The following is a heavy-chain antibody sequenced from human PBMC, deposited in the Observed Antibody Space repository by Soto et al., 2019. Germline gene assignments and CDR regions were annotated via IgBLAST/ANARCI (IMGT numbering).Heavy chain of an antibody. V-gene: IGHV3-74*01. CDR1: ESTFRSTW. CDR2: INSDGSST. CDR3: ARRGAVAGLHY. D-gene: IGHD6-19*01. Sequence: EVQLVESGEGLVNPGGPLEASGTPPESTFRSTWIHGFPQAPGKGLVWVSRINSDGSSTSYADSVKGRFTISRDNAKNTLYLQMNSLRAEDTAIYYCARRGAVAGLHYWGQGTLVTVSS. J-gene: IGHJ4*02.